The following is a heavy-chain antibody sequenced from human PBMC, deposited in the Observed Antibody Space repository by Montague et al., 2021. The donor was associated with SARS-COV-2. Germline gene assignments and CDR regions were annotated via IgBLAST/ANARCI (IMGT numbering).Heavy chain of an antibody. J-gene: IGHJ5*02. CDR3: ARYGDYGSWFDP. CDR1: EFSLNTSGEG. V-gene: IGHV2-5*02. CDR2: XYWDDDK. D-gene: IGHD4-17*01. Sequence: PALVKPTQTLTLTCTFSEFSLNTSGEGVGWVRQPPGKALEWLALXYWDDDKRYSPSLKSRSTISKDTTKNEVVLTVANMDPVDTATYYCARYGDYGSWFDPWGQGTLVTVSS.